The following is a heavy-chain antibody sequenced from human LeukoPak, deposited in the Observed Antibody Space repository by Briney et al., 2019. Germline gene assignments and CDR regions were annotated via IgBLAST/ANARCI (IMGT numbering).Heavy chain of an antibody. CDR1: GFTFSSYG. CDR2: ISGSGGST. J-gene: IGHJ6*03. V-gene: IGHV3-23*01. CDR3: AKDTWQFAPDYYYYMDV. Sequence: GGSLRLSCAASGFTFSSYGMSWVRHAPGKGLEWVSAISGSGGSTYYADSVKGRFTISRDNSKNTLYLQMNSLRAEDTALYYCAKDTWQFAPDYYYYMDVWGKGTTVTVSS. D-gene: IGHD2-21*01.